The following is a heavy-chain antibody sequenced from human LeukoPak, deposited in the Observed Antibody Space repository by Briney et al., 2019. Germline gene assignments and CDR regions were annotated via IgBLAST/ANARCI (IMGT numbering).Heavy chain of an antibody. D-gene: IGHD5-12*01. V-gene: IGHV3-9*01. J-gene: IGHJ3*02. CDR1: GFTFDDYA. CDR3: AKDISGGYGAFDI. Sequence: PGGSLRLSCAASGFTFDDYAMHWVRHAPGKGLEWVSGISWNSGSIGYADSVKGRFTISRDNAKNSLYLQMNSLRAEDTALYYCAKDISGGYGAFDIWGQGTMVTVSS. CDR2: ISWNSGSI.